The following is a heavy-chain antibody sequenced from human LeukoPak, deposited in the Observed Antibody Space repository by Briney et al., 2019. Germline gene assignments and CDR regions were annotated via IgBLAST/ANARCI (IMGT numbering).Heavy chain of an antibody. CDR3: ASGLGVVVPAAIN. V-gene: IGHV1-69*04. J-gene: IGHJ4*02. Sequence: GSSVKVSCKASGGTFSSYAISWVRQAPGQGPEWMGRIIPILGIVNYAQKFQGRVTITADKSTSTAYMELSSLRSEDTAVYYCASGLGVVVPAAINWGQGTLVTVSS. CDR2: IIPILGIV. CDR1: GGTFSSYA. D-gene: IGHD2-2*01.